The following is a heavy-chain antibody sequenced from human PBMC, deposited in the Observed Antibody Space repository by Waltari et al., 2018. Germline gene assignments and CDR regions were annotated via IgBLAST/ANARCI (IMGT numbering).Heavy chain of an antibody. CDR3: ARVSRDCGYSSSWTGWFDP. Sequence: QVQLQESGPGLVKPSETLSLTCAVSGYSISSGYYWGWIRQPPGKGLEWIGSIYHSGSTYYNPALKGRVTISVDTYKNQFSLKRSSVTAADTAVYYCARVSRDCGYSSSWTGWFDPWGQGTLVTVSS. CDR1: GYSISSGYY. CDR2: IYHSGST. D-gene: IGHD6-13*01. J-gene: IGHJ5*02. V-gene: IGHV4-38-2*01.